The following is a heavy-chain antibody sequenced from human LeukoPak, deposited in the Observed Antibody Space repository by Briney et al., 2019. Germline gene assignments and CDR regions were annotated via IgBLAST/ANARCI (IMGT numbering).Heavy chain of an antibody. J-gene: IGHJ3*02. CDR1: GYTFTSYG. CDR2: ISAYNGNT. Sequence: ASVKVSCKASGYTFTSYGISWVRQAPGQGLEWMGRISAYNGNTNYAQKLQGRVTMTTDTSTSTAYMALMSLRSDDTAVYYCARDVEYYYGSRDAFDIWGQGTMVTVSS. V-gene: IGHV1-18*01. D-gene: IGHD3-10*01. CDR3: ARDVEYYYGSRDAFDI.